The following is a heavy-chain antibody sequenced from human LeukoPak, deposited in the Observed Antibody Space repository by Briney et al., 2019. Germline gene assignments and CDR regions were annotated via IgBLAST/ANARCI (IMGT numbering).Heavy chain of an antibody. J-gene: IGHJ5*02. D-gene: IGHD4-17*01. CDR2: INHSGST. V-gene: IGHV4-34*01. Sequence: SETLSLTCAVYGGSFSGYYWSWIRQPPGKGLEWIGEINHSGSTNYNPPLKSRVTISVDTSKNQFSLKLSSVTAADTAVYYCARSYGDTGYFNWFDPWGQGTLVTVSS. CDR3: ARSYGDTGYFNWFDP. CDR1: GGSFSGYY.